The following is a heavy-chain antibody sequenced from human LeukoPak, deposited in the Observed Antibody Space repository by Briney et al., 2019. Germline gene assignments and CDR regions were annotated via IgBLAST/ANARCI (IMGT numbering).Heavy chain of an antibody. Sequence: GAPVKVSCKASGYTFTSSGISWVRQAPGQGREGMGWISAYNGNPNYAQNLQGRVTMTTDTSTSTAYMELRSLRSDDTAVYYCARDRARKTYYYDSSGYYYAIFDYWGQGTLVTVSS. CDR3: ARDRARKTYYYDSSGYYYAIFDY. CDR2: ISAYNGNP. CDR1: GYTFTSSG. V-gene: IGHV1-18*01. J-gene: IGHJ4*02. D-gene: IGHD3-22*01.